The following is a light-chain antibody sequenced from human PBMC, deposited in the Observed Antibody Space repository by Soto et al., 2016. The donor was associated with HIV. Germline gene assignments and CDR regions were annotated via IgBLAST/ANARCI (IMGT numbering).Light chain of an antibody. Sequence: DIQMTQSPSTLSASIGDRVTITCRASQSVSVWLAWYQQKPGKAPNLLIFKTSTLETGVPSRFSGSGSRSGTEFTLTISSLQPDDFATYYCQQYQTEEGTFGQGTTVEIK. V-gene: IGKV1-5*03. CDR1: QSVSVW. J-gene: IGKJ1*01. CDR2: KTS. CDR3: QQYQTEEGT.